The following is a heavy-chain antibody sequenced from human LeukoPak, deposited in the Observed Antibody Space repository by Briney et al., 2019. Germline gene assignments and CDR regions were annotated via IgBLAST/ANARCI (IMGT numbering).Heavy chain of an antibody. D-gene: IGHD6-19*01. J-gene: IGHJ4*02. CDR1: GFTFSSYS. Sequence: GGSLRLSWAASGFTFSSYSMNWVRQAPGKGLEWVSSISSSSSYIYYADSVKGRFTISRDNAKNSLYLQMNSLRAEDTAVYYCARGIAVAGTRYFDYWGQGTLVTVSS. V-gene: IGHV3-21*01. CDR3: ARGIAVAGTRYFDY. CDR2: ISSSSSYI.